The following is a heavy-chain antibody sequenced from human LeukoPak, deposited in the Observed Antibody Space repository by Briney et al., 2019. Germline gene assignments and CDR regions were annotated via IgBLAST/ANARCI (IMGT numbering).Heavy chain of an antibody. CDR3: ARRVGGGAPYYFDY. CDR1: GFTFTKYA. CDR2: ISSGGHST. Sequence: GGSLRLSCAASGFTFTKYAMSWVRQAPGKGLEWVSIISSGGHSTYYADSVKGRFTISRDNSKNTLYLQMNSLRAEDTAVYYCARRVGGGAPYYFDYWGQGTLVTVSS. J-gene: IGHJ4*02. D-gene: IGHD1-26*01. V-gene: IGHV3-23*01.